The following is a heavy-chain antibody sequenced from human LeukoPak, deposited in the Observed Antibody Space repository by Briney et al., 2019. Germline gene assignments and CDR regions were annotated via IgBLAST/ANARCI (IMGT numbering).Heavy chain of an antibody. D-gene: IGHD3-10*01. CDR1: GFTFSSYW. CDR3: TRDITLTRGGRSDY. CDR2: INSGGKTT. J-gene: IGHJ4*02. Sequence: GGSLRLSCAASGFTFSSYWMYWVRQAPGKGLVRVSRINSGGKTTNYADSVKGRFTISRDNAKNTLYLQMNSLRAEDTAVYYCTRDITLTRGGRSDYWGQGTLVTVSA. V-gene: IGHV3-74*01.